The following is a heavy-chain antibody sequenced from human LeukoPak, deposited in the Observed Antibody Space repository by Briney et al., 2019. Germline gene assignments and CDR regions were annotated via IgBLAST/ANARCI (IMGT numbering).Heavy chain of an antibody. D-gene: IGHD4-17*01. CDR1: GFTFSGSA. CDR3: TRSQGDYGVVDY. J-gene: IGHJ4*02. CDR2: IRSKVNTYAT. V-gene: IGHV3-73*01. Sequence: GGSLKLSCAASGFTFSGSAIHWVRQASGKGLEWVGRIRSKVNTYATAYAASVKGRFTISRDDSKNTAYLQMNSLKTEDTAVYYCTRSQGDYGVVDYWGQGTLVTVSS.